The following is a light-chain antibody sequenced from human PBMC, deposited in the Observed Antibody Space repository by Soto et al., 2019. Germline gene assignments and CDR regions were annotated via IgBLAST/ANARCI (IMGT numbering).Light chain of an antibody. CDR1: SSDVGANDF. J-gene: IGLJ2*01. CDR3: NSYRLSKTVI. Sequence: QSVLTQPASVSGSPGQSDTISCSGTSSDVGANDFVSWFQHHPDKTPKVIIFEVTKRPSEVSSRSSCSKTDNTASLTISGHQAEHEADYYCNSYRLSKTVIFGGGTKL. CDR2: EVT. V-gene: IGLV2-14*01.